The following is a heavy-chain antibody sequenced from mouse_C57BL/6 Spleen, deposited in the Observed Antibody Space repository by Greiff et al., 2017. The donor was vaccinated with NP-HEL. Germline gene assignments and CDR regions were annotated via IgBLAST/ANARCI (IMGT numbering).Heavy chain of an antibody. CDR3: ARGDGYYFDY. V-gene: IGHV1-7*01. J-gene: IGHJ2*01. CDR1: GYTFTSYW. D-gene: IGHD2-3*01. Sequence: QVQLQQSGAELAKPGASVKLSCKASGYTFTSYWMHWVKQRPGQGLEWIGYINPSSGYTKYNQKFKDKATLTAEKSSSTADMQLSSLTYEDSAVYYCARGDGYYFDYWGQGTTLTVSS. CDR2: INPSSGYT.